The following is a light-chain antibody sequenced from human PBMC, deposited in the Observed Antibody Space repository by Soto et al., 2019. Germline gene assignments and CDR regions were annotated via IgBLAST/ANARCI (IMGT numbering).Light chain of an antibody. J-gene: IGKJ4*01. V-gene: IGKV3-15*01. CDR1: QSVSSN. CDR2: GES. Sequence: EIVMTQSPATLSVSPGERATLSCRASQSVSSNLAWYQQKPGQAPRLLIYGESTRATGIPARFSGSGSGTAFTLSISSLPSEDFAVYYCQQYNNWPQLTVGGWAKVDIK. CDR3: QQYNNWPQLT.